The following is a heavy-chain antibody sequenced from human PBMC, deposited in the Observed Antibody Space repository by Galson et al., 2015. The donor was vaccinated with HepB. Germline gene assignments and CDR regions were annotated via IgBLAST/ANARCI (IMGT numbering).Heavy chain of an antibody. CDR3: AKNPEQWLVWGYFDY. J-gene: IGHJ4*02. Sequence: SLRLSCAASGFTFSSYAMSWVRQAPGKGLEWVSAISGSGGSTYYADSVKGRFTISKDNSKNTLYLQMNSLRAEDTAVYYCAKNPEQWLVWGYFDYWGQGTLVTVSS. CDR1: GFTFSSYA. V-gene: IGHV3-23*01. CDR2: ISGSGGST. D-gene: IGHD6-19*01.